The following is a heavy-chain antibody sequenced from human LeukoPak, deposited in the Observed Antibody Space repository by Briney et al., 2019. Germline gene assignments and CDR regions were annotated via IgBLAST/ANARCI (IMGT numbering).Heavy chain of an antibody. J-gene: IGHJ3*02. CDR2: ISYDGSNK. CDR1: GFTFSSYA. CDR3: ARGRTLATNDAFDI. D-gene: IGHD5-12*01. Sequence: GRSLRLSCAASGFTFSSYAMHWVRQAPGKGLEWVAVISYDGSNKYYADSVKGRFTISRDNSKNTLYLQMNSLRAEDTAVYYCARGRTLATNDAFDIWGQGTMVTVSS. V-gene: IGHV3-30-3*01.